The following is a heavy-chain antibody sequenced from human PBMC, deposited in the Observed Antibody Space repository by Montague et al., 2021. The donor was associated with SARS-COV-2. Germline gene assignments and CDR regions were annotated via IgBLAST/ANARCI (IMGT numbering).Heavy chain of an antibody. Sequence: SETLSLTCAVNSGSLRNYYWSWIRQPPGKGLGWIGEIRLPGGTNYDPSLKGRVTISLDTSNNHVSLNLNSVTTADTAVYFCARAGSQRFFEFWGRGTLVTVSS. CDR3: ARAGSQRFFEF. J-gene: IGHJ2*01. CDR1: SGSLRNYY. CDR2: IRLPGGT. D-gene: IGHD1-1*01. V-gene: IGHV4-34*01.